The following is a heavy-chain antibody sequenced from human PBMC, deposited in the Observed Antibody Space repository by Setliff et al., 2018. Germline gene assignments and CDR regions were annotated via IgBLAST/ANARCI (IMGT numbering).Heavy chain of an antibody. CDR2: IYYRGST. CDR1: GGSISSSSYY. D-gene: IGHD1-26*01. CDR3: ARVLNWFDP. V-gene: IGHV4-39*07. J-gene: IGHJ5*02. Sequence: TSETLSLTCTVSGGSISSSSYYWGWIRQPPGKGLEWIGSIYYRGSTYYNPSLKSRVTISVDTSKNQFSLKLSSVTAADTAVYYCARVLNWFDPWGQGTLVTSPQ.